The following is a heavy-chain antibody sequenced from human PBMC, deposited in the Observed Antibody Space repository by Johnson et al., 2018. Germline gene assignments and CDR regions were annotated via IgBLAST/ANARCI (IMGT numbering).Heavy chain of an antibody. CDR3: AKDSSGYYYRIAEYFQH. Sequence: VQLVESGGGLVQPGGSLRLSCAASGFTFSNYAMSWVRQAPGKGLEWVSGISGSGGRTYYADSVKGRFTISRDNSQNTLYLQMNSLRAEDTAVYYCAKDSSGYYYRIAEYFQHWGQGTLVTVSS. CDR1: GFTFSNYA. V-gene: IGHV3-23*04. J-gene: IGHJ1*01. CDR2: ISGSGGRT. D-gene: IGHD3-22*01.